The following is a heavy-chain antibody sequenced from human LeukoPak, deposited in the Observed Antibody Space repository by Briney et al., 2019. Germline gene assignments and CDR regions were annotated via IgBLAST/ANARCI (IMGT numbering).Heavy chain of an antibody. CDR1: GFTFSSYD. V-gene: IGHV3-13*01. J-gene: IGHJ3*02. CDR2: IGTAGDT. D-gene: IGHD3-22*01. Sequence: PGGSLRLSCAASGFTFSSYDMHWVRQATGKGLEWVSAIGTAGDTYYPGSVKGRFTISRENAKNSLYLQMNSLRAGDTAVYYCARVGTPGYYDSSGYYFDFGAFDIWGQGTMVTVSS. CDR3: ARVGTPGYYDSSGYYFDFGAFDI.